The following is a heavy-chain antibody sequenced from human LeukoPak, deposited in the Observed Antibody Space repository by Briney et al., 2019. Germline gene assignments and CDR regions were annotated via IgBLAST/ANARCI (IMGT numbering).Heavy chain of an antibody. Sequence: SETLSLTCAVYGGPFSGYYWSWIRQPPGKGLEWIGEINHSGSTNYNPSLKSRVTISVDTSKNRFSLKLSSVTAADTAVYYCARTEGLAAAGYYYYYMDVWGKGTTVTVSS. D-gene: IGHD6-13*01. J-gene: IGHJ6*03. CDR3: ARTEGLAAAGYYYYYMDV. CDR1: GGPFSGYY. V-gene: IGHV4-34*01. CDR2: INHSGST.